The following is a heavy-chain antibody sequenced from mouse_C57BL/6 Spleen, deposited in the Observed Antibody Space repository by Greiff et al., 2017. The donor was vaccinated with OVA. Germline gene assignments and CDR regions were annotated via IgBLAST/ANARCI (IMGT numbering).Heavy chain of an antibody. D-gene: IGHD1-1*02. Sequence: VQLQESGPGLVKPSQSLSLTCSVTGYSITSGYYWNWIRQFPGNKLEWMGYISYDGSNNYNPSLKNRISITRDTSKNQFFLKLNSVTTEDTATYYCAREDYARFAYWGQGTLVTVSA. CDR3: AREDYARFAY. CDR2: ISYDGSN. CDR1: GYSITSGYY. V-gene: IGHV3-6*01. J-gene: IGHJ3*01.